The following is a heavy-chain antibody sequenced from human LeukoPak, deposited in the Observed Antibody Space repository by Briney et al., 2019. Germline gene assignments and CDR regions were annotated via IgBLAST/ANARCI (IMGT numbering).Heavy chain of an antibody. CDR2: IIPIFGTA. D-gene: IGHD2-15*01. J-gene: IGHJ4*02. Sequence: ASVKVSCKASGGTFSSYAISWVRQAPGQGLEWMGGIIPIFGTANYAQKFQGRVTITADESTSTAYMELSSLRSEDTAVYYCARREGDCSGGSCYGGDYFDYWGQGTLVTVSS. CDR1: GGTFSSYA. V-gene: IGHV1-69*01. CDR3: ARREGDCSGGSCYGGDYFDY.